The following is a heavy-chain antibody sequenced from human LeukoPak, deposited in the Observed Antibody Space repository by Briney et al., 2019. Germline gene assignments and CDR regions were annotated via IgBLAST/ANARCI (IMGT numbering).Heavy chain of an antibody. CDR3: ARGPDRGYSGYDAIDY. Sequence: PSETLSLTCTVSGGSISSYYWSWIRQPPGKGLEWVGYIYYSGSTNYNPSLKSRVTISVDTSKNQFSLKLSSVTAADTAVYYCARGPDRGYSGYDAIDYWGQGTLVTVSS. J-gene: IGHJ4*02. V-gene: IGHV4-59*01. D-gene: IGHD5-12*01. CDR2: IYYSGST. CDR1: GGSISSYY.